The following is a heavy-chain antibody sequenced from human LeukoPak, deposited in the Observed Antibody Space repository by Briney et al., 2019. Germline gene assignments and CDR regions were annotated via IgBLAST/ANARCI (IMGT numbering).Heavy chain of an antibody. CDR3: ARQIASAGTAGFDF. D-gene: IGHD6-13*01. V-gene: IGHV4-59*10. CDR1: GGSFSGYY. CDR2: IYSTGST. Sequence: SETLSLTCAVYGGSFSGYYWSWIRQPAGKGLEWIGRIYSTGSTNYNPSLKRRVTMSVDTSKNQFSLRLRSVTAADTAVYYCARQIASAGTAGFDFWGQGALVTVSS. J-gene: IGHJ4*02.